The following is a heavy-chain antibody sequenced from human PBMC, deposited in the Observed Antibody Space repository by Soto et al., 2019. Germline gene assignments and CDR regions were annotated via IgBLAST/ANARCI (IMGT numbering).Heavy chain of an antibody. CDR2: ISYDGSNK. V-gene: IGHV3-30*18. J-gene: IGHJ4*02. CDR1: GFTFSNYG. Sequence: PGGSLRLSCAASGFTFSNYGMHWVRQAPGKGLEWVAVISYDGSNKDYADSVKGRFTISRDNSKNTLYLQMNSLRVEDTAVYYCAKAEGYTSSWSLVGYWGQGTLVTVSS. CDR3: AKAEGYTSSWSLVGY. D-gene: IGHD6-13*01.